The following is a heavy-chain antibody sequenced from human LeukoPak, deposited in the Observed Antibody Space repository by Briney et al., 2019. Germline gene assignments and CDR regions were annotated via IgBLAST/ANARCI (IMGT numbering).Heavy chain of an antibody. CDR1: GYTFTSYG. V-gene: IGHV1-18*04. CDR3: ARDRKGWPEVWFDP. J-gene: IGHJ5*02. CDR2: ISAYNGNT. D-gene: IGHD2-15*01. Sequence: ASVKVSCKASGYTFTSYGISWVRQAPGQGLEWMGWISAYNGNTNYAQKLQGRVTMTTDTSTSTAYMELRSLRSDDTAVYYCARDRKGWPEVWFDPWGQGTLVTVSS.